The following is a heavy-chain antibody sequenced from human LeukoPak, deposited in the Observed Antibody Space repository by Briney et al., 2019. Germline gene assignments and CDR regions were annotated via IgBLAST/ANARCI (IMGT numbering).Heavy chain of an antibody. CDR2: IRDSGGST. V-gene: IGHV3-23*01. Sequence: GGSLRLSCAASGFSFSTYAMSWVRQAPGKGLEWVSAIRDSGGSTYYADSVKARFTISRDNSKSALFLQMNSLRVEDTAIYYCAKRTDNWNIGGPFDYWGQGTLVTVSS. CDR1: GFSFSTYA. J-gene: IGHJ4*02. D-gene: IGHD1/OR15-1a*01. CDR3: AKRTDNWNIGGPFDY.